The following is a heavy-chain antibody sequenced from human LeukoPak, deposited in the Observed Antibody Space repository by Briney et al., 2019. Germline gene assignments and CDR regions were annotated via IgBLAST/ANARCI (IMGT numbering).Heavy chain of an antibody. CDR2: ISGSGGST. D-gene: IGHD3-22*01. V-gene: IGHV3-23*01. Sequence: PGGSLRLSCAASGFTFSSYWMSWVRQAPGKGLEWVSAISGSGGSTYYADSVKGRFTISRDNSKNTLYLQMNSLRAEDTAVYYCANAYYYDSSGYEGDYWGQGTLVTVSS. J-gene: IGHJ4*02. CDR1: GFTFSSYW. CDR3: ANAYYYDSSGYEGDY.